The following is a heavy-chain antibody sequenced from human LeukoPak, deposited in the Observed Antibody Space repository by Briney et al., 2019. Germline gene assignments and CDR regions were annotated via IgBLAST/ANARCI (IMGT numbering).Heavy chain of an antibody. D-gene: IGHD5-12*01. CDR1: GFTFSSYW. V-gene: IGHV3-7*02. CDR2: IKRDGSEK. CDR3: ARAGYGSIFYFDY. J-gene: IGHJ4*02. Sequence: GGSLRLSCAASGFTFSSYWMSWVRQAPGKGLEWVANIKRDGSEKYLVDSVKGRFTISRDNSKNTLYLQMSSLRAEDTAVYSCARAGYGSIFYFDYWGQGTLVTVSS.